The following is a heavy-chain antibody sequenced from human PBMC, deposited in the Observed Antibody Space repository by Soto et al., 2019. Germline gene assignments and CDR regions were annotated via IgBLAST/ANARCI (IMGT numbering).Heavy chain of an antibody. Sequence: GPGPSPPSETLSLTCTVSGGSVSSGDYYWSWIRQPPGKGLEWIGYIYYSGNTNYNPSLKSRVIISVDPSKNLFSLKLTSVTAAGTAVYYCARIPVDTSMIYWLDPWGQGTLVTVSS. CDR2: IYYSGNT. J-gene: IGHJ5*02. V-gene: IGHV4-61*08. D-gene: IGHD5-18*01. CDR3: ARIPVDTSMIYWLDP. CDR1: GGSVSSGDYY.